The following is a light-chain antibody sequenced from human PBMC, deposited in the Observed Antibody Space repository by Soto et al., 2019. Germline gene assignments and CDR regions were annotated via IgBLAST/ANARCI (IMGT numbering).Light chain of an antibody. CDR2: GAS. CDR3: QQYGSSLIT. J-gene: IGKJ5*01. Sequence: EIVLTQSPGTLSLSPGERAALYCRASQSVSSSYLAWYQQKPGQAPRLLIYGASSRATGIPDRFSGSGSGTDFTLTISRLEPEDFAVYYCQQYGSSLITFGQGTRLAI. CDR1: QSVSSSY. V-gene: IGKV3-20*01.